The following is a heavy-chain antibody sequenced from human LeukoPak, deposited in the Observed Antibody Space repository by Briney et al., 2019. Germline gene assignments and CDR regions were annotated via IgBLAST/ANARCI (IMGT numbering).Heavy chain of an antibody. CDR1: GYTFTSYG. J-gene: IGHJ6*02. CDR2: ISAYNGNT. D-gene: IGHD5-12*01. Sequence: ASVKVSCKASGYTFTSYGISWVRQAPGQGLEWMGWISAYNGNTNYAQKLQGRVTMTTDTSTSTAYMELRSLRSDDTAVYYCARDGSIVYSGYQGGYYGMDVWGQGTTVTVSS. CDR3: ARDGSIVYSGYQGGYYGMDV. V-gene: IGHV1-18*01.